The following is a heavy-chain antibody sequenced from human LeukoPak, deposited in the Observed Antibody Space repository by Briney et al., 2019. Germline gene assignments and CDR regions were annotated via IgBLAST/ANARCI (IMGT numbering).Heavy chain of an antibody. CDR1: GYSITSSSW. J-gene: IGHJ4*02. CDR2: IYHSGTT. D-gene: IGHD2-2*01. V-gene: IGHV4-28*03. Sequence: PSDTLSLTCAVSGYSITSSSWWGWIRQPPGKGLEWIGYIYHSGTTYYNPSLQSRVTMSVDTSKNQFSLKLSSVTAADTAVYYCAREGYCSSTSCYAGFDYWGQGTLVTVSS. CDR3: AREGYCSSTSCYAGFDY.